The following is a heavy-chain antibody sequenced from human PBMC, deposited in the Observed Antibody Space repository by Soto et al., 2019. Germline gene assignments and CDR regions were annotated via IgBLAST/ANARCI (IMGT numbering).Heavy chain of an antibody. Sequence: QVQLQQWGAGLLKPSETLSLTCAVYGGSFSGYYWSWIRQPPGKGLEWIGEINHSGSTNYNPSLKGRVTISVDTSKNQFSLKLSSVTAADTAVYYCARGRQKAAKREVPPDYWGQGTLVTVSS. CDR3: ARGRQKAAKREVPPDY. CDR2: INHSGST. J-gene: IGHJ4*02. CDR1: GGSFSGYY. V-gene: IGHV4-34*01. D-gene: IGHD2-15*01.